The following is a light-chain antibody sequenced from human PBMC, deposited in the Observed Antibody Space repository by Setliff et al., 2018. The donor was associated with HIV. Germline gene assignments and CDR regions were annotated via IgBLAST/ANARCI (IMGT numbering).Light chain of an antibody. J-gene: IGLJ2*01. V-gene: IGLV2-23*02. CDR2: DVT. CDR1: SSDIGNYES. CDR3: SSYVGSDSWI. Sequence: QSALAQPASVSGSPGQSITISCTGSSSDIGNYESVSWYQQLPGEVTKLVIYDVTKRPSGVSNRFSASKSGNTASLTIPGLQTDDEAHYYCSSYVGSDSWIFGGGTKVTVL.